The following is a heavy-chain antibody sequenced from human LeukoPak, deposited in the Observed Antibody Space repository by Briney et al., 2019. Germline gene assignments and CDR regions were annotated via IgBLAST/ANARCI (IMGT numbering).Heavy chain of an antibody. V-gene: IGHV4-39*01. CDR1: GGSISSSSYY. J-gene: IGHJ4*02. CDR3: ARVAAGLVWFGE. CDR2: IYYSGST. D-gene: IGHD3-10*01. Sequence: SETLSLTCTVSGGSISSSSYYWGWIRQPPGKGLEWIGSIYYSGSTYYNPSLKSRVTISVDTSKNQFSLKLSSVTAADTAVYYCARVAAGLVWFGEGGQGTLVTVSS.